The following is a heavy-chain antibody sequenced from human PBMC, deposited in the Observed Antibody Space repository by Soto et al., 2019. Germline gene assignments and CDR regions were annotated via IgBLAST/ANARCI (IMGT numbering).Heavy chain of an antibody. V-gene: IGHV1-3*01. Sequence: ASVKVSCKAPGYTFTSYAMHWVRQAPGQRHERMGWLNAGSGNTKYSQKFQGRVTITRDTSASPAYMELSSLRSEDTAEYYGWRPGDSVDMTDADDIWRRGTVVTV. D-gene: IGHD3-10*01. CDR1: GYTFTSYA. CDR3: WRPGDSVDMTDADDI. J-gene: IGHJ3*02. CDR2: LNAGSGNT.